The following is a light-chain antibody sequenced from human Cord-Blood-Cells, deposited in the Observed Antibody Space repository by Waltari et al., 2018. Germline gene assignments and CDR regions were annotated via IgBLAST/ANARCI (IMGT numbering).Light chain of an antibody. J-gene: IGLJ2*01. CDR2: DVS. Sequence: QCALTQPAPASGSPGQHATISCPRTSSALGGYNFVPWYQQPPGKAPKLRIYDVSNRPSGVSNRFSGSKSGNTAALTISGLQAEDEADYYCSSYTSSSTLVFGGGTKLTVL. CDR1: SSALGGYNF. CDR3: SSYTSSSTLV. V-gene: IGLV2-14*01.